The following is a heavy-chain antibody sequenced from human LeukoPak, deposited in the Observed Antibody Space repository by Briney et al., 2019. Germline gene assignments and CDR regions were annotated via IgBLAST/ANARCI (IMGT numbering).Heavy chain of an antibody. D-gene: IGHD3-3*01. J-gene: IGHJ6*03. Sequence: GGSVRLSCAASGFTFSSYAMHWVRQAPGKGLEWVAVISYDGSNKYYADSVKGRFTISRDNSKNTLYLQMNSLRAEDTAVYYCARSMGWSYYYYYYMDVWGKGTTVTVSS. CDR3: ARSMGWSYYYYYYMDV. CDR2: ISYDGSNK. V-gene: IGHV3-30-3*01. CDR1: GFTFSSYA.